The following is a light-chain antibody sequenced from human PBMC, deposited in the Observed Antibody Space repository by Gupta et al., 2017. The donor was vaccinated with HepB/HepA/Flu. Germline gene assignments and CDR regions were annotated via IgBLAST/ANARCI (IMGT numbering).Light chain of an antibody. CDR1: QIISSH. J-gene: IGKJ2*01. V-gene: IGKV1-39*01. CDR2: DAS. Sequence: DIQITQSPSSLSASVGDRVTLTCRASQIISSHLPWYQQTPGKAPKFLIYDASTLQSGVPSRFSGSGSGTDFTLTISRLQPEDFASYYCQQYDNSPYTFGLGTKVEIK. CDR3: QQYDNSPYT.